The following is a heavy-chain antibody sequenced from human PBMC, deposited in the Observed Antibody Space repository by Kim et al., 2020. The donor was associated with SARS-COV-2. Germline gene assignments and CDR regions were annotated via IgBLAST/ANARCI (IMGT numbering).Heavy chain of an antibody. CDR2: VNGDGGDA. J-gene: IGHJ4*02. CDR1: GFTFNAHW. V-gene: IGHV3-74*01. D-gene: IGHD1-26*01. CDR3: AAAPWGAIEF. Sequence: GGSLRLSCAASGFTFNAHWMHWVRQAPGKGLVWVSRVNGDGGDAGYADSVKGRFTISRDNAKNTLFLQMDSLSADDTALYYCAAAPWGAIEFWGQGALVT.